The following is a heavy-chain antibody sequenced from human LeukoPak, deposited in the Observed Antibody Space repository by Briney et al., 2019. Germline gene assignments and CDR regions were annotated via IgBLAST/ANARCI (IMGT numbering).Heavy chain of an antibody. Sequence: GGSLRLSCAASGFTFSNYAMSWVRQAPGKGLEWVSAISGGGGSTYYADSMKGRFTISRDNSKNTLYLQMNSLRAEDTAVYYCAKDRGYYDSSGYYYWYFDLWGRGTLVTVSS. CDR3: AKDRGYYDSSGYYYWYFDL. J-gene: IGHJ2*01. CDR1: GFTFSNYA. V-gene: IGHV3-23*01. CDR2: ISGGGGST. D-gene: IGHD3-22*01.